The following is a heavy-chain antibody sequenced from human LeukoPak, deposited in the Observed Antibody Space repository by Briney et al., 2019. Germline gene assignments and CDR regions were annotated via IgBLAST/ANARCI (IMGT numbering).Heavy chain of an antibody. CDR2: ISGSSNYI. D-gene: IGHD3-22*01. J-gene: IGHJ4*02. V-gene: IGHV3-21*01. CDR1: GFTFSTYS. Sequence: PGGSLRLSCAASGFTFSTYSMNWVRQAPGKGLEWVSSISGSSNYIYYADSVKGRFTISRDNAKNSLYLQMNSLRAEDTAVYYCARDPPYYDSSGYYYDYWGQGTLVTVSS. CDR3: ARDPPYYDSSGYYYDY.